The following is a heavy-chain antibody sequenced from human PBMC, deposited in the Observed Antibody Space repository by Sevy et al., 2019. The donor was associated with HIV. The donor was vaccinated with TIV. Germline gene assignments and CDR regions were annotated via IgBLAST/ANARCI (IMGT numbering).Heavy chain of an antibody. CDR2: ISSDGRNK. J-gene: IGHJ4*02. V-gene: IGHV3-30*04. CDR3: ARDKGESSSSFLGELSH. CDR1: GFTFSRYA. D-gene: IGHD3-16*02. Sequence: GGSLRLSCAASGFTFSRYAMNWVRQAPGKGLEWGAVISSDGRNKYYADSAKGRFTISRDNSKNTLYLQMNSLRSEDTAMYYCARDKGESSSSFLGELSHWGQGTLVTVSS.